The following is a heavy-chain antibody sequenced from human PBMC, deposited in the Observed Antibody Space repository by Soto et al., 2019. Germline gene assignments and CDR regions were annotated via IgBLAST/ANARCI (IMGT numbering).Heavy chain of an antibody. D-gene: IGHD2-2*01. V-gene: IGHV2-26*01. CDR1: GFSLSSAGMG. CDR2: IFSNGEK. J-gene: IGHJ5*02. CDR3: ARYLSRPAAVDNWLDT. Sequence: VPTLVNPTETLTPTCTVSGFSLSSAGMGVSWVRQPPGKALEWLANIFSNGEKSYTTSLKSRLTISKDTSKGQVVLSMTNLDPVDTATYYCARYLSRPAAVDNWLDTWGQ.